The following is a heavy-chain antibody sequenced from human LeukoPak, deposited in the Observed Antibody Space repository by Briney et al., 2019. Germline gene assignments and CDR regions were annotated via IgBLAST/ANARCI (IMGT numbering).Heavy chain of an antibody. D-gene: IGHD3-22*01. CDR3: AKDLFWDSSGYYYDY. CDR2: ISGSGGST. Sequence: AGGSLRLSCAASGFTFSSYAMSWVRQAPGKGLKWVSAISGSGGSTYYADSVKGRFTISRDNSKNTLYLQMNSLRAEETAVYYCAKDLFWDSSGYYYDYWGQGTLVTVSS. J-gene: IGHJ4*02. V-gene: IGHV3-23*01. CDR1: GFTFSSYA.